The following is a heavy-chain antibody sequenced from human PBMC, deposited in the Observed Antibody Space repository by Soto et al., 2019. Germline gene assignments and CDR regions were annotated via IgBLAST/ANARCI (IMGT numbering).Heavy chain of an antibody. V-gene: IGHV3-23*01. D-gene: IGHD3-22*01. Sequence: EVQLLESGGGLVQPGGSLRLSCAASGFTFSSYAMTWVRQAPGKGLEWVSAISGSGGSTYYAASVKGRFTISRDNSKNTLYLQMNSLRAEDTAVYYCAKDRTVDSSGYYPYWGQGTLVTVSS. J-gene: IGHJ4*02. CDR2: ISGSGGST. CDR1: GFTFSSYA. CDR3: AKDRTVDSSGYYPY.